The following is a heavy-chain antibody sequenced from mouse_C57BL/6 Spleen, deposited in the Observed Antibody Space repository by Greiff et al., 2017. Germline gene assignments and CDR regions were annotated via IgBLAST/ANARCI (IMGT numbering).Heavy chain of an antibody. J-gene: IGHJ3*01. CDR2: INPYNGDT. V-gene: IGHV1-20*01. CDR3: ARERASSLAWFAY. D-gene: IGHD1-1*01. CDR1: GYSFTGYF. Sequence: EVKLMESGPELVKPGDSVKISCKASGYSFTGYFMNWVMQSHGKSLEWIGRINPYNGDTFYNQKFKGKATLTVDKSSSTAHMELRSLTSEDSAVYYCARERASSLAWFAYWGQGTLVTVSA.